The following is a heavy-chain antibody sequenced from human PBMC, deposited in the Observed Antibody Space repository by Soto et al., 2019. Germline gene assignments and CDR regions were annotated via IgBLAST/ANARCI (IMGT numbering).Heavy chain of an antibody. J-gene: IGHJ4*02. CDR3: ARDADYYDSSGTLDY. V-gene: IGHV3-33*01. CDR2: IWYDGSNK. D-gene: IGHD3-22*01. CDR1: GFTFSSYG. Sequence: QVQLVESGGGVVQPGRSLRLSCAASGFTFSSYGMHWVRQAPGKGLEWVAVIWYDGSNKYYADSVKGRFTISRDNSKNILYMQLHSLRAEDTAVYYCARDADYYDSSGTLDYWGQGTLVIVSS.